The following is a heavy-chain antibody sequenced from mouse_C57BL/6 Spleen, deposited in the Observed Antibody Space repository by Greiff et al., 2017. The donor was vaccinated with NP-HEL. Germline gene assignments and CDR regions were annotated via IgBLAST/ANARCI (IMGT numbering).Heavy chain of an antibody. CDR3: ARGEAFYYYGSSYGYFDV. Sequence: VQLQQSGPELVKPGASVKIPCKASGYTFTDYNMDWVKQSHGKSLEWIGDINPNNGGTIYNQKFKGKATLTVDKSSSTAYMELRSLTSEDTAVYYCARGEAFYYYGSSYGYFDVWGTGTTVTVSS. CDR2: INPNNGGT. J-gene: IGHJ1*03. CDR1: GYTFTDYN. V-gene: IGHV1-18*01. D-gene: IGHD1-1*01.